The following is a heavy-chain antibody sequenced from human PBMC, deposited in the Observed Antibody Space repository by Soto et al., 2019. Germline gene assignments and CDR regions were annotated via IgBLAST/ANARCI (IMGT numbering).Heavy chain of an antibody. V-gene: IGHV1-8*01. CDR3: AFLEEPQWSRSYYYGMDV. Sequence: QVQLVQSGAEVKKPGASVKVSCKASGYTFTSYDINWVRQATGQGLEWMGWMNPNSGNTGYAQKFQGRVTMTRNTSISTAYMELSSLRSEDTAVYYCAFLEEPQWSRSYYYGMDVWGQGTTVTVSS. D-gene: IGHD6-19*01. CDR2: MNPNSGNT. J-gene: IGHJ6*02. CDR1: GYTFTSYD.